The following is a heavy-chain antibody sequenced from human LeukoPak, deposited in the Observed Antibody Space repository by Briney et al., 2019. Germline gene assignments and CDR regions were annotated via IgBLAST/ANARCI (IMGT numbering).Heavy chain of an antibody. CDR2: ITSSGTYI. Sequence: GGSLRLSCAASGFDFNNYNMNWVRQAPGKGLEWVSSITSSGTYIYYADSVKGRFTISRDNAKNSLYLQMNSLRPEDTAVYYCARRAGGLARNNWFDPWGQGTLVTVSS. CDR1: GFDFNNYN. J-gene: IGHJ5*02. V-gene: IGHV3-21*01. D-gene: IGHD3-16*01. CDR3: ARRAGGLARNNWFDP.